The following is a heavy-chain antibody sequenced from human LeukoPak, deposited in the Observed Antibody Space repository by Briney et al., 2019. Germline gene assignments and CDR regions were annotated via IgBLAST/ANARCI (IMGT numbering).Heavy chain of an antibody. Sequence: PSETLSLTCAVYGGSFSGYYWSWIRQPPGKGLEWIGEINHSGSTNYNPSLKSRVTISVDTSKNQFSLKLSSVTAADTAVYYCARVAGPFNYWGQGILVTVSS. J-gene: IGHJ4*02. D-gene: IGHD6-13*01. CDR2: INHSGST. CDR1: GGSFSGYY. V-gene: IGHV4-34*01. CDR3: ARVAGPFNY.